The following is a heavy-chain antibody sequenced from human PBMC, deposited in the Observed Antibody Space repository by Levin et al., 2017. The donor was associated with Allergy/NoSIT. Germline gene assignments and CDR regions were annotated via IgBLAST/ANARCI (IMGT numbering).Heavy chain of an antibody. CDR2: INPDTGVA. CDR1: GYTFTGYF. V-gene: IGHV1-2*02. CDR3: ARGLVRRVGWFDP. J-gene: IGHJ5*02. Sequence: ASVKVSCKTSGYTFTGYFLHWVRQAPGQGLEWMGWINPDTGVANYAQKFQGRITVTRDTSIRTTEMELRSLKSDDTAVYYCARGLVRRVGWFDPWGQGTLVTVSS. D-gene: IGHD3-10*01.